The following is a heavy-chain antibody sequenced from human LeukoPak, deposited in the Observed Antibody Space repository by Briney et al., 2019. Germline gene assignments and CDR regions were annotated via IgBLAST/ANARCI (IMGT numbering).Heavy chain of an antibody. J-gene: IGHJ4*02. CDR1: GFTFGDYS. Sequence: GGSPRLSCTASGFTFGDYSMSWVRQAPGKGLEWVGFIRSKAYGGTTEYAASVKGRFTISKDDSKSIAYLQMNSLKTEDTAVYYCTMNHPTYYYDSSGYYFDYWGQGTLVTVSS. D-gene: IGHD3-22*01. CDR2: IRSKAYGGTT. CDR3: TMNHPTYYYDSSGYYFDY. V-gene: IGHV3-49*04.